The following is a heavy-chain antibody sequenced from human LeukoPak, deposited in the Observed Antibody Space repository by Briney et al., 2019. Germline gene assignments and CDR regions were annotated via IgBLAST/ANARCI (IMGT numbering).Heavy chain of an antibody. CDR2: IYYSGST. Sequence: PSETLSLTCTVSGXSISSGDYYWSWIRQPPGKGLEWIGYIYYSGSTYYNPSLKSRVTISVDTSKNQFSLKLSSVTAADTAVYYCAREGEYCSGGSCYRNDYWGQGTLVTVSS. J-gene: IGHJ4*02. D-gene: IGHD2-15*01. CDR3: AREGEYCSGGSCYRNDY. V-gene: IGHV4-30-4*01. CDR1: GXSISSGDYY.